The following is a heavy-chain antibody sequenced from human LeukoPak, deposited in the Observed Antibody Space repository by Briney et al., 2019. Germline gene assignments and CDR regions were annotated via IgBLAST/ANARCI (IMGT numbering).Heavy chain of an antibody. J-gene: IGHJ4*01. D-gene: IGHD6-19*01. V-gene: IGHV4-59*01. CDR1: GGSISSYY. Sequence: KPSETLSLTGTVSGGSISSYYWSWIRQPPGKGLEWIGYIYYSGSTNYNPSLKSRDTISVDTSKNQLSLKLSSVTAADTAVYYSARERGAVAFDYWGHGTLVTVSS. CDR3: ARERGAVAFDY. CDR2: IYYSGST.